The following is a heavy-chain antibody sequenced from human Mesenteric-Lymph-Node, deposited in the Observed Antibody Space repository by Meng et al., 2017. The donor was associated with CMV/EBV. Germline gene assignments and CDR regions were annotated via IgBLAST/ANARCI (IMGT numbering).Heavy chain of an antibody. CDR1: GYTFTGYY. Sequence: GGSLRLSCKASGYTFTGYYMHWVRQAPGQGLEWMGWINPNSGGTNYAQKFQGRVTMTRDTSISTAYMELSRLRSDDTAVYYCAREKQLLDYWGQGTRVTVSS. D-gene: IGHD1-26*01. J-gene: IGHJ4*02. CDR2: INPNSGGT. V-gene: IGHV1-2*02. CDR3: AREKQLLDY.